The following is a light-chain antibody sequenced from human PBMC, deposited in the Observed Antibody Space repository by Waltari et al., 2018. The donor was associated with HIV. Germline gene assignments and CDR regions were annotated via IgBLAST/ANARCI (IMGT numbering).Light chain of an antibody. V-gene: IGKV3-20*01. J-gene: IGKJ2*01. Sequence: EVVLTQSPGTLSLSPGERATLSCRASQSVSSRHLAWYQQKPGQAPRLLIYGTSNSATGIPDRFSGSGSGTDFTLTISRLEPGDFAVYFCQQYGTSPPYTFGQGTKLEIK. CDR2: GTS. CDR1: QSVSSRH. CDR3: QQYGTSPPYT.